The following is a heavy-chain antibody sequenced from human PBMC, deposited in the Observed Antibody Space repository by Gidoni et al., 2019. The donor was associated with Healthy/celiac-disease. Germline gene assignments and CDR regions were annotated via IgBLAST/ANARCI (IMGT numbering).Heavy chain of an antibody. CDR3: ARRVTGVGAFDI. D-gene: IGHD3-10*01. CDR1: GYTFTSYY. CDR2: INPSGGST. Sequence: QVQLVQSGAEVKKPGASVKVSCKASGYTFTSYYMHWLRQAPGQGLEWMGIINPSGGSTSYAQKCQGRVTMTRDTSTSTVYMELSSLRSEDTAVYYCARRVTGVGAFDIWGQGTMVTVSS. V-gene: IGHV1-46*03. J-gene: IGHJ3*02.